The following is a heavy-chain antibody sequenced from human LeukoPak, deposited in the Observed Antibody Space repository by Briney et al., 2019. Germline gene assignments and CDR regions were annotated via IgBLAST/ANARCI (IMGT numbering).Heavy chain of an antibody. CDR1: GFTFSSYA. CDR3: AKDRHPNIVVVPAAKQIYLDY. V-gene: IGHV3-23*01. D-gene: IGHD2-2*01. CDR2: ISGSGGST. Sequence: GGSLRLSCAASGFTFSSYAMSWVRQAPGKGLEWVSAISGSGGSTYYADSVKGRFTISRDNSKNTLYLQMNSLRAEDTAVYYCAKDRHPNIVVVPAAKQIYLDYWGQGTLVTVSS. J-gene: IGHJ4*02.